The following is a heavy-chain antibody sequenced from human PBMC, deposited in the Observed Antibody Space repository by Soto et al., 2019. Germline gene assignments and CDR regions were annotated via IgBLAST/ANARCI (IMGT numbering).Heavy chain of an antibody. CDR1: GYTFTSYY. V-gene: IGHV1-46*01. D-gene: IGHD2-2*01. J-gene: IGHJ4*02. CDR2: INPGGDST. CDR3: ARRNCKSTSCFFDY. Sequence: GASVKVSCKASGYTFTSYYMHWVRQALGQGLEWMGIINPGGDSTSYAQKFQGRVSMTRDTSTSTIYMELSSLRYEDTAVYYCARRNCKSTSCFFDYWGQGTLVTVSS.